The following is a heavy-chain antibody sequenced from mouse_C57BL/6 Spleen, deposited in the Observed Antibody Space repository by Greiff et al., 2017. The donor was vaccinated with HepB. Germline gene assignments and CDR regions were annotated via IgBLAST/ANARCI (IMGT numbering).Heavy chain of an antibody. CDR2: IYPGSGST. CDR3: ARDKGDDGYYDAIDY. Sequence: VQLQQPGAELVKPGASVKMSCKASGYTFTSYWITWVKQRPGQGLEWIGDIYPGSGSTNYNEKFKSKATLTVDTSSSTAYMELSSLTSEDSAVYYCARDKGDDGYYDAIDYWGQGTSVTVSS. D-gene: IGHD2-3*01. CDR1: GYTFTSYW. V-gene: IGHV1-55*01. J-gene: IGHJ4*01.